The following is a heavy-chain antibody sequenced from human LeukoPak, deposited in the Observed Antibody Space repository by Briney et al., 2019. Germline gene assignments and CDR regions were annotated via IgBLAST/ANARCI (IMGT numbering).Heavy chain of an antibody. D-gene: IGHD2-21*02. CDR3: ARGWGSIVVVTATDY. V-gene: IGHV3-21*01. Sequence: PGGSLRLSCAASGFTFSNYWMTWVRRAPGKGLEWVSSISSSSSYIYYADSVKGRFTISRDNAKNSLYLQMNSLRAEDTAVYYCARGWGSIVVVTATDYWGQGTLVTVSS. J-gene: IGHJ4*02. CDR1: GFTFSNYW. CDR2: ISSSSSYI.